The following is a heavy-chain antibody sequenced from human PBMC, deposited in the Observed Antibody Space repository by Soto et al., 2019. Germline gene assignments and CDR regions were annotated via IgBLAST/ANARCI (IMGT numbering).Heavy chain of an antibody. D-gene: IGHD3-3*01. Sequence: ASVNVSFKASGYTFTSYDINWVRQATGQGLEWIGWMNPNSGNTGYAQKFQGRVTMTRNTSISTAYMELSSPRSEDPAAEYCARGPPLRFWSGYLGNNWFDPWGQGTPVPVSS. J-gene: IGHJ5*02. CDR1: GYTFTSYD. V-gene: IGHV1-8*01. CDR2: MNPNSGNT. CDR3: ARGPPLRFWSGYLGNNWFDP.